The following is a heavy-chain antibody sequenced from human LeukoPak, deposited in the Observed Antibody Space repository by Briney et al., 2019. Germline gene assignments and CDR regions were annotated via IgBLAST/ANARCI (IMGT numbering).Heavy chain of an antibody. CDR1: AFTFSSYS. CDR3: ATFLSVKQLVSYYYYCRNV. CDR2: ISSSSSNI. D-gene: IGHD6-13*01. V-gene: IGHV3-21*01. J-gene: IGHJ6*03. Sequence: GGTLRLSCAASAFTFSSYSMIWLRQAPGKGLEWVSSISSSSSNIYYADSVKGRFTISRDNAKNSLYLQMNSLRAEDTSVYYSATFLSVKQLVSYYYYCRNVGSERSTVSVSS.